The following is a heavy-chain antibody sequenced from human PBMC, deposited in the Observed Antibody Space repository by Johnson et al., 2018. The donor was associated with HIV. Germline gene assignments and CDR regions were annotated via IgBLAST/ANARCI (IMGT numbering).Heavy chain of an antibody. CDR1: GFTFSSYA. CDR2: ISYDGSNK. J-gene: IGHJ3*02. Sequence: VQLVESGGGVVQPGRSLRLSCAASGFTFSSYAMHWVRQAPGKGLEWVAVISYDGSNKCYADSVKGRFTISRDNSKNTLYLQMNSLRAEDTAVYYCAKDLGTGDDAFDIWGQGTMVTVSS. V-gene: IGHV3-30*04. CDR3: AKDLGTGDDAFDI. D-gene: IGHD7-27*01.